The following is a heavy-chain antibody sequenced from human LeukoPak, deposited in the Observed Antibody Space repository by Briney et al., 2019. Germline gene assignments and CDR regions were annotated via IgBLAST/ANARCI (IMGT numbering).Heavy chain of an antibody. Sequence: NSSETLSLTCAVYGGSFNGYHWSWIRQPPGKGLEWIAEIDHSGSTNYNPSLKSRVTISVDTSKNQFSLKLSSVTAADTAVYYCARGRLGITMVRGVHKRNWFDPWGQGTLVTVSS. CDR1: GGSFNGYH. CDR2: IDHSGST. V-gene: IGHV4-34*01. J-gene: IGHJ5*02. CDR3: ARGRLGITMVRGVHKRNWFDP. D-gene: IGHD3-10*01.